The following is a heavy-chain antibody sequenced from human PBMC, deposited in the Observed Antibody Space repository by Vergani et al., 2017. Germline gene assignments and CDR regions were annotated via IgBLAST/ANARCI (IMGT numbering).Heavy chain of an antibody. J-gene: IGHJ4*02. CDR3: ARDLDFWSGXYDY. Sequence: QVQLVQSGAEVKKPGASVKVSCKASGYTFTRYRISWVRHAPEQLLLLIGLISPYHGNTNYAQKLQGRVTMTTDTSTSTAYMELRSLRSDDTSVYYCARDLDFWSGXYDYWGQGTLVTVSS. V-gene: IGHV1-18*04. CDR2: ISPYHGNT. D-gene: IGHD3-3*01. CDR1: GYTFTRYR.